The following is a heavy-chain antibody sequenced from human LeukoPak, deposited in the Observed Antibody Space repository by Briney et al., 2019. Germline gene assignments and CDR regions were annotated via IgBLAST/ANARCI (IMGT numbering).Heavy chain of an antibody. Sequence: ASVMVSCKASGYTFTGYHMHWVRQAPGQGLEWMGGINPNSGDTNYAQKFQGRVTMTRDTSISTAYMELSRLRSDDTAVYYCARDYCSSTSCLFDYWGQGTLVTVSS. CDR1: GYTFTGYH. CDR3: ARDYCSSTSCLFDY. CDR2: INPNSGDT. D-gene: IGHD2-2*01. V-gene: IGHV1-2*02. J-gene: IGHJ4*02.